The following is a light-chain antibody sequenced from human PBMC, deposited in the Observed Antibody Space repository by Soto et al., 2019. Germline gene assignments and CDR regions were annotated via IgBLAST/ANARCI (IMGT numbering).Light chain of an antibody. J-gene: IGLJ7*01. V-gene: IGLV2-23*01. CDR1: SSDVGSYNL. CDR3: CSYAGSLAV. Sequence: QSALTQPASVSGSPGQSITISCTGTSSDVGSYNLVSWYQQHPGKAPKLMIYEGSKRPSGVSNRFSGSKSGNTASLTISGLQAEDEADYYCCSYAGSLAVFGGGTQRPSS. CDR2: EGS.